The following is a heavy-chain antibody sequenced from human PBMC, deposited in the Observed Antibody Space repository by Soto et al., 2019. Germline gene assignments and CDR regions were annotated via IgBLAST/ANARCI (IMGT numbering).Heavy chain of an antibody. D-gene: IGHD4-17*01. V-gene: IGHV3-23*01. J-gene: IGHJ3*02. CDR1: VFTFSIYA. Sequence: WGSLRVFCAASVFTFSIYAMSWVRQAPGKGLEWVSGISSSADRAYYADSVKGRFTISRDHSRNTLSLQMHSLRADDTAMYYCAKDPNGDYVGGFEMLGQGTMVTVS. CDR2: ISSSADRA. CDR3: AKDPNGDYVGGFEM.